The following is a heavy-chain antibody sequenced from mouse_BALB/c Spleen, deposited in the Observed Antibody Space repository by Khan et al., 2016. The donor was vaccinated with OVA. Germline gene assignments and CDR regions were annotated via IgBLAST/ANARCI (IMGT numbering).Heavy chain of an antibody. D-gene: IGHD2-4*01. CDR3: SRRGYDYGRGALFAY. V-gene: IGHV2-2*02. CDR1: GFSLDKYS. J-gene: IGHJ3*01. CDR2: IWSAGST. Sequence: VQLQESGPGLVQPSQSLSITCTVSGFSLDKYSVHWIRQSPGKGLEWLGVIWSAGSTDYNAAFISSLTITNDHARNQVFFKGKRRQPNDTARYYCSRRGYDYGRGALFAYWGQGTLVTVSA.